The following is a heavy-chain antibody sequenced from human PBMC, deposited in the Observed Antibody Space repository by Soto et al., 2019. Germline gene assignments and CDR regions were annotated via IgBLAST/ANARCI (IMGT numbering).Heavy chain of an antibody. J-gene: IGHJ4*02. Sequence: SETLSLSCTVSGGSISSSSYYWGWIRQPPGKGLEWIGSIYYSGSTYYNPSLKSRVTISVDTSKNQFSLKLSSVTAADTAVYYCARSQYSSSRYYIDYWGQGTLVTVSS. D-gene: IGHD6-13*01. CDR1: GGSISSSSYY. CDR3: ARSQYSSSRYYIDY. V-gene: IGHV4-39*01. CDR2: IYYSGST.